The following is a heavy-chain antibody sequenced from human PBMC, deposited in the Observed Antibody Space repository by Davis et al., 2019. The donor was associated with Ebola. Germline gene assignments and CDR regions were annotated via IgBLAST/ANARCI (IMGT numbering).Heavy chain of an antibody. CDR3: AKDTIWDVGGGFDN. CDR1: GFTFDDYG. V-gene: IGHV3-9*01. Sequence: PGGSLRLSRATSGFTFDDYGMHWVRQSPGKGLEWVSGITRNSGVIGYVDSVEGRFTISRDNAKKTLYLQMNSLRPEDTALYYCAKDTIWDVGGGFDNWGQGTLVTVSS. CDR2: ITRNSGVI. D-gene: IGHD3-10*01. J-gene: IGHJ4*02.